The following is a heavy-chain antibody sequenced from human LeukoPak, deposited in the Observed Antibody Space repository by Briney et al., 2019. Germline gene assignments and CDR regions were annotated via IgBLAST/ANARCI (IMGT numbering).Heavy chain of an antibody. CDR1: GGSFSGYY. Sequence: SETLSLTCAVYGGSFSGYYWSWIRQHPGKGLEWIGEINHSGSTNYNPSLKSRVTISVDTSKNQFSLKLSSVTAADTAVYYCARAPRGHYYDSSGYHFNYWGQGTLVTVSS. D-gene: IGHD3-22*01. CDR3: ARAPRGHYYDSSGYHFNY. V-gene: IGHV4-34*01. CDR2: INHSGST. J-gene: IGHJ4*02.